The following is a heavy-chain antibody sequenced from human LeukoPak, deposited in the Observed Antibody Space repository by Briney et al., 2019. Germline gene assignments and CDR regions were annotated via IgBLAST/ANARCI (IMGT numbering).Heavy chain of an antibody. CDR1: GFTVSSNY. CDR2: LSGSGGTA. D-gene: IGHD3-10*01. Sequence: PGGSLRLSCAASGFTVSSNYMSWVRQAPGKGLEWVSGLSGSGGTAHYADSVKGRFTISRDISKNTLYLQMNSLRVEDTAVYYCAKEGIWFGQSSDYWGQGTLVTVSS. V-gene: IGHV3-23*01. J-gene: IGHJ4*02. CDR3: AKEGIWFGQSSDY.